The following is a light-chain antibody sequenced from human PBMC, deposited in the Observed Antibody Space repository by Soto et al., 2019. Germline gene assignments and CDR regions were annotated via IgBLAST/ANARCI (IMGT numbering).Light chain of an antibody. CDR1: QGISTY. V-gene: IGKV1-39*01. J-gene: IGKJ1*01. CDR2: AAS. Sequence: DIQMTQSPSSLSASVGDRVTITCRASQGISTYLNWYQQKPWKAPKLLIYAASSLQSGVPSRFSGSGSGTDFTPTISSLQPEDFATYYCQQSYSTPTWTFGQGTKLDIK. CDR3: QQSYSTPTWT.